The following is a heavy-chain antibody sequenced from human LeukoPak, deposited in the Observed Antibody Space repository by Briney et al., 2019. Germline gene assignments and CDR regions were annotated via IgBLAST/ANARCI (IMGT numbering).Heavy chain of an antibody. D-gene: IGHD6-6*01. J-gene: IGHJ4*02. V-gene: IGHV4-59*08. CDR1: GGSISSYY. Sequence: PSETLSLTCTVSGGSISSYYWSRIRQPPGKGLEWIGYIYYSGSTNYNPSLKSRVTISVDTSKNQFSLKLSSVTAADTAVYYCARHKYPEYYFDYWGQGTLVTVSS. CDR3: ARHKYPEYYFDY. CDR2: IYYSGST.